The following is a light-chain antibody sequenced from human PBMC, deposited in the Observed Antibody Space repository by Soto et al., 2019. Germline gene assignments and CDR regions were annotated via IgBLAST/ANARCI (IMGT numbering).Light chain of an antibody. CDR1: SSDVGGYNY. CDR3: SSYTTSNTRQIV. Sequence: ALNQPAFVSECSAQSINFSCTGTSSDVGGYNYVSWYQHHPGKAPKLMIFDVSNRPSGVSNRFSGSKSGNTASLTISGLQPEDEADYYCSSYTTSNTRQIVFGTGTKVTVL. CDR2: DVS. V-gene: IGLV2-14*03. J-gene: IGLJ1*01.